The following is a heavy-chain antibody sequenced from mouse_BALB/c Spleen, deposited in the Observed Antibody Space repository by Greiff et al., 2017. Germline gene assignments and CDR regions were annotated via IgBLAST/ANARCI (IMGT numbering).Heavy chain of an antibody. CDR2: IWSGGST. J-gene: IGHJ4*01. Sequence: QVQLKQSGPGQVQPSQSLSITCTVSGFSLTSYGVHWVRQSPGKGLEWLGVIWSGGSTDYNAAFISRLSISKDNSTSQVFFKMNSLQVDDTAIYYCARETCYAMDYWGQGTSVTVSS. CDR3: ARETCYAMDY. CDR1: GFSLTSYG. V-gene: IGHV2-4-1*01.